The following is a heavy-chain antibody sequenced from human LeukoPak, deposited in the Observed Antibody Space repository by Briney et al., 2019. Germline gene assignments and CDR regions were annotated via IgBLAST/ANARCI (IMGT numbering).Heavy chain of an antibody. CDR2: IYHSGST. Sequence: SETLSLTCAVSGGSISSGGYSWSWIRQPPGKGLEWIGYIYHSGSTYYNPSLKSRVTISVDRSKNQFSLKLTSVTAADTAVYYCASLTIFGALIGTLRFDPWGQGTLVTVSS. J-gene: IGHJ5*02. CDR3: ASLTIFGALIGTLRFDP. V-gene: IGHV4-30-2*01. D-gene: IGHD3-3*01. CDR1: GGSISSGGYS.